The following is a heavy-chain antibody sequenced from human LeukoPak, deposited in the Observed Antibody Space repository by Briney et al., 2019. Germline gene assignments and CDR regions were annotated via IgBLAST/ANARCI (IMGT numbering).Heavy chain of an antibody. J-gene: IGHJ4*02. D-gene: IGHD5-12*01. CDR1: VGSISSSSYY. CDR3: ATRYDYRGYYFDY. V-gene: IGHV4-39*01. CDR2: IYYSAST. Sequence: SETLSLTCTVSVGSISSSSYYWGWIRQPPGKGLEWIGGIYYSASTYYNPSLKSRVTISVDTSKIQFSLKLSSVTAADTAVYYCATRYDYRGYYFDYWGQGTLVTVSS.